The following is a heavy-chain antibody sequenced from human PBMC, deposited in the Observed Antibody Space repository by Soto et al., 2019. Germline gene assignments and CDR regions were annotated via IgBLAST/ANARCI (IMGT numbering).Heavy chain of an antibody. CDR2: ISDSGST. D-gene: IGHD4-17*01. V-gene: IGHV4-59*01. Sequence: QVQLQESGPGLVKPSETLSLTCSVYGVSMNFYYWSWIRQPPGKGLELIGYISDSGSTNPNPTLKSRVSISLDKSQKQFSLKLSSVTAADTAVYYCAGEGTLNDYGDYGFKTPSGQVDHWGQGTLVTVSS. CDR1: GVSMNFYY. CDR3: AGEGTLNDYGDYGFKTPSGQVDH. J-gene: IGHJ4*02.